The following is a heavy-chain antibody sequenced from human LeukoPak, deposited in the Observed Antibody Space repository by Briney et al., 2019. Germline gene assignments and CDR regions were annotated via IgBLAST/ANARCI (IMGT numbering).Heavy chain of an antibody. D-gene: IGHD3-9*01. CDR1: GGTFSSYA. CDR3: ARETEYYDILTGYYDY. V-gene: IGHV1-69*06. J-gene: IGHJ4*02. CDR2: IIPIFGTA. Sequence: GASVKVSCKASGGTFSSYAISWVRQAPGQGLEWMGGIIPIFGTANYAQKFQGRVTITADKSTSTAYMELSSLRSEDTAVYYCARETEYYDILTGYYDYWGQGTLVTVSS.